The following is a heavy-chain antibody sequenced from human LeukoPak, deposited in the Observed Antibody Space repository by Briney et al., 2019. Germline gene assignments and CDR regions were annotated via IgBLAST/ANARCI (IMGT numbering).Heavy chain of an antibody. CDR1: GVTFSSKG. CDR3: AKAGGSSWAVLDY. J-gene: IGHJ4*02. D-gene: IGHD6-13*01. V-gene: IGHV3-30*02. CDR2: IRFDGSNT. Sequence: GGSLRLSCAASGVTFSSKGMHWVRPAPGKGLEWVAFIRFDGSNTYYADSVKGRLTISRDTSKNTLYLQMNSLRPEDTAVYYCAKAGGSSWAVLDYWGQGTLVTVSS.